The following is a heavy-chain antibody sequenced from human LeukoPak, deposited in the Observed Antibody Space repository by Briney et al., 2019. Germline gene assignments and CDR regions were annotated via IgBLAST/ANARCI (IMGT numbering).Heavy chain of an antibody. V-gene: IGHV3-9*01. CDR2: ISWNNNSI. D-gene: IGHD3-16*01. CDR1: GFTFDDYA. Sequence: GGSLRLSCAASGFTFDDYAMHWVRQAPGKGLEWVSGISWNNNSIGYADSVKGRFTISRDNAKNSLFLQMNSLRAEDTALYYCARDWGPSAFDYWGQGTLVTVSS. J-gene: IGHJ4*02. CDR3: ARDWGPSAFDY.